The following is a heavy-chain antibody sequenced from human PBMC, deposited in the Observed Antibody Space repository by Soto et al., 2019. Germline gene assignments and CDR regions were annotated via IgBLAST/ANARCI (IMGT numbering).Heavy chain of an antibody. CDR2: ISGSGDST. D-gene: IGHD2-2*01. J-gene: IGHJ6*03. Sequence: GGSLRLSCEASGFTLSNYAMSWVRQAPGKGLGWVATISGSGDSTYYADSVKGRFTVSRDNSKNKLFLQMNSLRAEDKAVYDCAKDRSDCTATSCRFYYYYYSLDVWGKGTTVTVSS. CDR3: AKDRSDCTATSCRFYYYYYSLDV. CDR1: GFTLSNYA. V-gene: IGHV3-23*01.